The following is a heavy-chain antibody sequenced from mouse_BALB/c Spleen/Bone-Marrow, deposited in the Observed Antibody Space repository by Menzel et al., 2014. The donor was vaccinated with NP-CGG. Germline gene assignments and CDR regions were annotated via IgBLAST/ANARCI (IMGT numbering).Heavy chain of an antibody. V-gene: IGHV1-9*01. J-gene: IGHJ4*01. CDR3: ARDGYSSLAMDH. CDR2: ILPGSTST. D-gene: IGHD2-3*01. Sequence: VKLQESGAELMKPGASVKISCKTTGYTFSGYWIEWVKQKPGHGLEWIGEILPGSTSTNYNEKFKDKATFTADTSSNTAYIQLSSLTSEDSAVYYCARDGYSSLAMDHWGQGTSVTVSS. CDR1: GYTFSGYW.